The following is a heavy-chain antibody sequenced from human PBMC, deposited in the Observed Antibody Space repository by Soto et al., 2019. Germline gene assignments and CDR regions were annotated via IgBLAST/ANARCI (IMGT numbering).Heavy chain of an antibody. V-gene: IGHV1-18*01. CDR1: GYTFTSYG. CDR2: ISANNGNT. D-gene: IGHD4-17*01. Sequence: ASVKVSCKASGYTFTSYGISWVRQAPGQGLEWMGWISANNGNTNYAQKLQGRVTMTTDTSTSTAYMELSSLRSDDTAVYYCARVTNYGDYEYQAFDLWGQGTMVTGSS. J-gene: IGHJ3*01. CDR3: ARVTNYGDYEYQAFDL.